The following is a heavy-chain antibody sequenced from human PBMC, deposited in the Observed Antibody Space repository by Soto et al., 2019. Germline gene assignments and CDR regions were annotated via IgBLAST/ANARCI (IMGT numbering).Heavy chain of an antibody. J-gene: IGHJ6*02. CDR3: ARHNYGRDDYYYGMDV. CDR1: GGSIYSSNYY. D-gene: IGHD3-10*01. CDR2: IYYSGTT. Sequence: SETLSLTCTVSGGSIYSSNYYWAWIRQPPGKGLEWIGSIYYSGTTSYNPSLKSRVTISVDTSKNQFSLKLSSVTAADTALYYCARHNYGRDDYYYGMDVWGQGTTVTVS. V-gene: IGHV4-39*01.